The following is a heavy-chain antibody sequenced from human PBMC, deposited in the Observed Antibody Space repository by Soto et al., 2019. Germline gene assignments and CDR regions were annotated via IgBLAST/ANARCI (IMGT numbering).Heavy chain of an antibody. J-gene: IGHJ6*02. CDR1: GGSISSYY. V-gene: IGHV4-59*01. D-gene: IGHD3-22*01. Sequence: SETLSLTCTVSGGSISSYYWSWIRQPPGKGLEWIGYIYYGGSTNYNPSLKSRVTISVDTSKNQFSLKLSSVTAADTAVYYCARVADYYDSSGYYPYGMDVWGQGTTVTVSS. CDR2: IYYGGST. CDR3: ARVADYYDSSGYYPYGMDV.